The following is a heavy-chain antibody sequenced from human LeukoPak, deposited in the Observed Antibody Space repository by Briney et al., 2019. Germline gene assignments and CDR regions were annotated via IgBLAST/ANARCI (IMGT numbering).Heavy chain of an antibody. J-gene: IGHJ4*02. V-gene: IGHV3-20*04. CDR3: ARGYCSGGSCYSFIGY. CDR2: INWNGGST. Sequence: GGSLRLSCAASGFTVSSNYMSWVRQAPGKGLEWVSGINWNGGSTGYADSVKGRFTISRDNAKNSLYLQMNSLRAEDTAVYYCARGYCSGGSCYSFIGYWGQGTLVTVSS. CDR1: GFTVSSNY. D-gene: IGHD2-15*01.